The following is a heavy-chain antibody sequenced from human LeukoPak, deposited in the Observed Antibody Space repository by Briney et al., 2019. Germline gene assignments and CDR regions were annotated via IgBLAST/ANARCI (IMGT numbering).Heavy chain of an antibody. J-gene: IGHJ4*02. Sequence: PGGSLRLSCVASGFTFKNYVMNWVRQAPGKGLEWLATIYGSGVSISYADSVKGRFTISRDNSNNTLYLQMNSLRAEDTAMYYCAKDLGWELRAEAYWGQGILVTVSS. CDR3: AKDLGWELRAEAY. V-gene: IGHV3-23*01. CDR2: IYGSGVSI. D-gene: IGHD1-26*01. CDR1: GFTFKNYV.